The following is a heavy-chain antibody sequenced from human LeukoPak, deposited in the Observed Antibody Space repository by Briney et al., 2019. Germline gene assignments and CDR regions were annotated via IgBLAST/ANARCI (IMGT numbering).Heavy chain of an antibody. CDR1: GYTFTDYY. J-gene: IGHJ4*02. CDR2: INPNSGGT. Sequence: VASVKVSCKSSGYTFTDYYMYWVRQAPGQGLEWMGWINPNSGGTNYAQKFQGRVTMTRDTSISTAYMELSRLRSDDTAVYYCARSYYGSGSYYMNFDYWGQGTLVTVSS. V-gene: IGHV1-2*02. CDR3: ARSYYGSGSYYMNFDY. D-gene: IGHD3-10*01.